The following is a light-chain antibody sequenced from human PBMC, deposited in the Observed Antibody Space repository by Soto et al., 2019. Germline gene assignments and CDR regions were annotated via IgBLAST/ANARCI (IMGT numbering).Light chain of an antibody. CDR3: SSYTSSSTPPYE. CDR2: DVS. CDR1: SSDVGGYNY. J-gene: IGLJ1*01. Sequence: QSVLTQPASVSGSPGQSITISCTGTSSDVGGYNYVSWYQQHPGKAPKLMIYDVSNRPSGVSNRFSGSKSGNTASLTISGLQAEDEADYYCSSYTSSSTPPYELGTGTKVTVL. V-gene: IGLV2-14*01.